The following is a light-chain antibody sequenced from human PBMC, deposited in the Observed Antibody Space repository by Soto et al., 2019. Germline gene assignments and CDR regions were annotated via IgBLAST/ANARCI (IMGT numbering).Light chain of an antibody. CDR1: QSVSSY. J-gene: IGKJ1*01. V-gene: IGKV3-11*01. CDR3: QQRSNWTPTWT. Sequence: EIVLSQSPATLSLSPGERATLSCRASQSVSSYLAWYQHIPGQAPRLLIYDASKRATGIPARFSGSGSGTDFTLTISILEPEDFAVYYCQQRSNWTPTWTFGQGTKVEVK. CDR2: DAS.